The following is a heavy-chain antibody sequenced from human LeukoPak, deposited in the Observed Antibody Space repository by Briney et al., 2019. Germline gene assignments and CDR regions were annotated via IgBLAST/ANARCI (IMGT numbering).Heavy chain of an antibody. CDR1: GGTFISYA. V-gene: IGHV1-69*13. CDR3: AREYYDSSGSDYYGMDV. D-gene: IGHD3-22*01. Sequence: ASVKVSCKASGGTFISYAISWVRQAPGQGLEWMGGIIPIFGTANYAQKFQGRVTITADESTSTAYMELSSLRSEDTAVYYCAREYYDSSGSDYYGMDVWGQGTTVTVSS. J-gene: IGHJ6*02. CDR2: IIPIFGTA.